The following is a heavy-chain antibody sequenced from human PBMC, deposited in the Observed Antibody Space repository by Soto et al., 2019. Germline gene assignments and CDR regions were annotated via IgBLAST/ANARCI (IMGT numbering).Heavy chain of an antibody. J-gene: IGHJ4*02. CDR1: GFTFSTYA. V-gene: IGHV3-23*01. Sequence: HPXGSLRLCCAASGFTFSTYAMTWVRQAPGKSLEWVSAISGSGRNTYYVDSVRGRFTISRDNSRNTLYLQMNSLRAEDTAVYFCAKDPLRGGNYYFLYFDFWGQGALVTVSS. D-gene: IGHD2-21*02. CDR3: AKDPLRGGNYYFLYFDF. CDR2: ISGSGRNT.